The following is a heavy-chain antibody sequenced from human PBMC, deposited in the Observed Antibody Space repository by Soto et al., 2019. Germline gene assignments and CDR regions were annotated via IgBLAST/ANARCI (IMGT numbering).Heavy chain of an antibody. CDR2: IYPGDSDT. J-gene: IGHJ4*02. CDR1: GYSFTSYW. D-gene: IGHD6-19*01. CDR3: AMKTERYGSDHDY. V-gene: IGHV5-51*01. Sequence: PGESLKISCKGSGYSFTSYWIGWVRQMPGKGLEWMGIIYPGDSDTRYSPSFQGQVTISADKSISTAYLQWSSLKASDTAMYYCAMKTERYGSDHDYWGQGTLVTVSS.